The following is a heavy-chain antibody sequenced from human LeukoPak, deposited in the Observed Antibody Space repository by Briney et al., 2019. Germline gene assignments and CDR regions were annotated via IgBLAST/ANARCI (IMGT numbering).Heavy chain of an antibody. J-gene: IGHJ6*02. D-gene: IGHD4-17*01. Sequence: WASVKVSCKASGYTFTSYGISWVRQAPGQGLEWMGWISAYNGNTNYAQKLQGRVTMTTDTSTSTAYMELRSLGSDDTAVYYCARGTTVTTLGDYYGMDVWGQGTTVTVSS. V-gene: IGHV1-18*01. CDR1: GYTFTSYG. CDR2: ISAYNGNT. CDR3: ARGTTVTTLGDYYGMDV.